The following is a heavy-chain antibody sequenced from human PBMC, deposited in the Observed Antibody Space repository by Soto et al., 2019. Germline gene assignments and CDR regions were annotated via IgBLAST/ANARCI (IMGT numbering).Heavy chain of an antibody. CDR2: ISYTGST. V-gene: IGHV4-59*01. J-gene: IGHJ6*02. D-gene: IGHD2-15*01. Sequence: XETLSLTSTVSGDSIRSYYWSWIRQPPGKGLEWIGYISYTGSTHYNPSLKSRVTISADTSKNQSSLKLSSVTTADTALYYCAREGVAAPYYDYGMDVWGQASTVTVSS. CDR3: AREGVAAPYYDYGMDV. CDR1: GDSIRSYY.